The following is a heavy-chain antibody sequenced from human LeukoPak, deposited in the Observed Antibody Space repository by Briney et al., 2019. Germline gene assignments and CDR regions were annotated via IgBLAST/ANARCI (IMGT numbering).Heavy chain of an antibody. J-gene: IGHJ2*01. CDR3: ARITYYYGSGSQNFDL. V-gene: IGHV1-2*02. D-gene: IGHD3-10*01. CDR1: GYTFTGYY. Sequence: ASVKVSCKASGYTFTGYYMHWVRQAPGQGLEWMGWINPNSGGTNYAQKFQGRVTMTRDTSISTAYMELSRLRSDDTAVYYCARITYYYGSGSQNFDLWGRGTLVTVSS. CDR2: INPNSGGT.